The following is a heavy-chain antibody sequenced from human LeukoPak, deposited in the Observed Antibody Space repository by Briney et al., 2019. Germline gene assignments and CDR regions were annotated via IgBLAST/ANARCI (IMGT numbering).Heavy chain of an antibody. Sequence: GGSLRLSCVASGFSFGNYAMSWVRQAPGKGLQWVSQISGTGGATWYAGFARDRFTISRDNSKKTLYLQMSGPRVEDTAMYYCVKDPRDTYGTNWFVSWGQGTLLIVSS. D-gene: IGHD2-21*01. CDR2: ISGTGGAT. CDR1: GFSFGNYA. CDR3: VKDPRDTYGTNWFVS. V-gene: IGHV3-23*01. J-gene: IGHJ5*01.